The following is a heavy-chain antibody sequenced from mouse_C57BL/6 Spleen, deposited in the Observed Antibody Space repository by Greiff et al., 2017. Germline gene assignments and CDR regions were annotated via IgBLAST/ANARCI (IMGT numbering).Heavy chain of an antibody. CDR2: IYPGDGDT. CDR3: ARGDYGSRFDY. D-gene: IGHD1-1*01. J-gene: IGHJ2*01. V-gene: IGHV1-82*01. CDR1: GYAFSSSW. Sequence: QVQLKQSGPELVKPGASVKISCKASGYAFSSSWMNWVKQRPGKGLEWIGRIYPGDGDTNYNGKFKGKATLTADKSSSTAYMQLSSLTSEDSAVYFCARGDYGSRFDYWGQGTTLTVSS.